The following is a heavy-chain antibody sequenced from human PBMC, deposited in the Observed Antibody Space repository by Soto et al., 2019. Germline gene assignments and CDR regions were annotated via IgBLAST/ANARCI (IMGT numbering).Heavy chain of an antibody. Sequence: ASVNVSFKAAGYTFTDYYIHWVRQAPGQWLELMGWISPKSGSANFAQKFQGRVSMNRDTSITTAYMELRRLKSDDTAVYYCARGPYYVRAYGMNVWGQGTTVTVSS. D-gene: IGHD3-10*02. V-gene: IGHV1-2*02. CDR1: GYTFTDYY. CDR3: ARGPYYVRAYGMNV. CDR2: ISPKSGSA. J-gene: IGHJ6*02.